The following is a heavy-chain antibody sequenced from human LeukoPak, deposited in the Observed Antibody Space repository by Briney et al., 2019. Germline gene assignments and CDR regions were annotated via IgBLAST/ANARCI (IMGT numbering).Heavy chain of an antibody. CDR3: ASDSSGPYYFDY. J-gene: IGHJ4*02. V-gene: IGHV3-7*04. Sequence: PGGTLRLSCAASGFTFSSYWRSWVRQAPGKGLEWVANIKQDGSEKYYVSSVKGRFTISRDNAKNSLYLQMNSLRAEDTAVYYCASDSSGPYYFDYWGQGALVTVSS. D-gene: IGHD3-22*01. CDR1: GFTFSSYW. CDR2: IKQDGSEK.